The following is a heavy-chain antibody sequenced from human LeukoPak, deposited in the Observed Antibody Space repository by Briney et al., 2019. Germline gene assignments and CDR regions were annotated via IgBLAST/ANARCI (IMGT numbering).Heavy chain of an antibody. V-gene: IGHV1-2*02. CDR2: INPNSGGT. CDR1: GYTFTDYY. D-gene: IGHD5-18*01. Sequence: GASVKVSCKASGYTFTDYYIHWVRQAPGQGLEWMGSINPNSGGTNYARKFQGRITMTWDTSINTAYMELSRLRSDDTAVYYCARLRRYGPIIFLGYFDYWGQGTLVTVSS. CDR3: ARLRRYGPIIFLGYFDY. J-gene: IGHJ4*02.